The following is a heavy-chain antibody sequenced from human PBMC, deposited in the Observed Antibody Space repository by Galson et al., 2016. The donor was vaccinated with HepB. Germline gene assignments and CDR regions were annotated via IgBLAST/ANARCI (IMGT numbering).Heavy chain of an antibody. J-gene: IGHJ2*01. Sequence: YWIGWVRQMPGKGLEWMGVIYPGDSNTRYSPSFQGQVTISVDKSISTAYLQWSSLKASDTAMYYCAREGRYCTSTSCYGYWYFDLWGRGTLVTVSS. CDR1: YW. D-gene: IGHD2-2*01. CDR2: IYPGDSNT. V-gene: IGHV5-51*01. CDR3: AREGRYCTSTSCYGYWYFDL.